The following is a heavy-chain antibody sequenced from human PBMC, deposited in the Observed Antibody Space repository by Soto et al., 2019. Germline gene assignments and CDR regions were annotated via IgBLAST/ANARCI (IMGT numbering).Heavy chain of an antibody. CDR1: GFSLSTSGVG. CDR3: ANTNYDLLTGYYPRIYFHH. D-gene: IGHD3-9*01. V-gene: IGHV2-5*02. Sequence: QITLKESGPTLVKPTQTLTLTCTFSGFSLSTSGVGVGWIRQPPEKALEWLALIYWDDNKRYSPSLKSRLTIPTDPSKSQVVLTKTNMDPVDTGTYYCANTNYDLLTGYYPRIYFHHWGQGTLVTVSS. J-gene: IGHJ1*01. CDR2: IYWDDNK.